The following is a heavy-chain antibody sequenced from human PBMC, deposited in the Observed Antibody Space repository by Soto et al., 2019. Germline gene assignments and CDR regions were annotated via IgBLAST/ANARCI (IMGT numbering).Heavy chain of an antibody. CDR2: INPSGGST. Sequence: GASVKVSCKASGYTFTSYYMHWVRQAPGQGLEWMGIINPSGGSTSYAQKFQGRVTMTRDTSTSTVYMELSSLRSEDTAVYYCARDFSSDTMIVVAGLDYWGQGTLVTVSS. CDR1: GYTFTSYY. D-gene: IGHD3-22*01. CDR3: ARDFSSDTMIVVAGLDY. J-gene: IGHJ4*02. V-gene: IGHV1-46*01.